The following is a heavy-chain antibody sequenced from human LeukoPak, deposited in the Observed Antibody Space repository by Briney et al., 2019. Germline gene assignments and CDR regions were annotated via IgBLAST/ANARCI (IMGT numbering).Heavy chain of an antibody. CDR1: GFTLSSYG. J-gene: IGHJ4*02. D-gene: IGHD5-18*01. Sequence: GRSLRLSCAASGFTLSSYGMHWVRQAPGKGLEWVAVISYDGSNKYYADSVKGRFTISRDNSKNTLYLQMNSLRAEDTAVYYCAKDRTSYGYYFDYWGQGTLVTVSS. CDR2: ISYDGSNK. CDR3: AKDRTSYGYYFDY. V-gene: IGHV3-30*18.